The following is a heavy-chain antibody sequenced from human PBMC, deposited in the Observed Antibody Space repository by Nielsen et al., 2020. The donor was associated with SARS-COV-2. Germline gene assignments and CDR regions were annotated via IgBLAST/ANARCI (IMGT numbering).Heavy chain of an antibody. V-gene: IGHV1-46*01. Sequence: ASVKVSCKASGYTFTNNYMHWVRQAPGQGLEWMGLINPTNGGTTYAQKFLGTVTMTRDTSTSTTYMELSSLTSEDTAIYYCARVRYCSGGSCFDNWGQGTLVTVSS. CDR3: ARVRYCSGGSCFDN. J-gene: IGHJ4*02. D-gene: IGHD2-15*01. CDR2: INPTNGGT. CDR1: GYTFTNNY.